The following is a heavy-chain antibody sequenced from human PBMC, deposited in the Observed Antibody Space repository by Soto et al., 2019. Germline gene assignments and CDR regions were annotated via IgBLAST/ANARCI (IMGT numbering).Heavy chain of an antibody. D-gene: IGHD5-18*01. Sequence: TSETLSLTCAVSGGSISSSNWWSWVRQPPGKGLEWIGEIYHSGSTNYNPSLKSRVTISVDTSKNQFSLKLSSVTAADTAVYYCARASPVVTDVWGQGTTVTVSS. CDR3: ARASPVVTDV. V-gene: IGHV4-4*02. CDR2: IYHSGST. CDR1: GGSISSSNW. J-gene: IGHJ6*02.